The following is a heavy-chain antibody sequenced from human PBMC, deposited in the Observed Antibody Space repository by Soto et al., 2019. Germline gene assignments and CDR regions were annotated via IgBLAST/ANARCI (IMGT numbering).Heavy chain of an antibody. Sequence: ASVKVSCKASGYTFTSYDINWVRQATGQGLEWMGWMSPSSGNTGYAQKFQGRVTMTRNTSMSTAYMELSSLRSEDTAVYYCVRGGIQIRYRPAYYYGMDVSGQGTTVTIS. CDR2: MSPSSGNT. CDR3: VRGGIQIRYRPAYYYGMDV. D-gene: IGHD5-18*01. V-gene: IGHV1-8*02. CDR1: GYTFTSYD. J-gene: IGHJ6*02.